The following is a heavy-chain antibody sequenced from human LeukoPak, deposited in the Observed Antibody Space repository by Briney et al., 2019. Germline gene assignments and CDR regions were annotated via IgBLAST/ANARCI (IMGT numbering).Heavy chain of an antibody. V-gene: IGHV3-21*01. CDR2: ISSNSRHI. D-gene: IGHD5-24*01. CDR1: GFSFSSFS. J-gene: IGHJ4*02. Sequence: GGSLRLSCAASGFSFSSFSMNWVRQAPGKGLEWVSSISSNSRHIYYADSLKGRFTISRDNAENSLYLQMNSLRAEDTAVYYCVRARDGYNPLDDWGQGALVTVSS. CDR3: VRARDGYNPLDD.